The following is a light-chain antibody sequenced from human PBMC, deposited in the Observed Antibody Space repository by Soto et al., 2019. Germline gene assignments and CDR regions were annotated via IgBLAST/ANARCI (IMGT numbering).Light chain of an antibody. Sequence: QSVLTQPPSASGSPGQSVTISCTGSSSDVGDFNHVSWYQQQPGKAPQLMIYEVTKRPSGVPDRFSGSKSGDTASLTVSGLQAEDEADYYCSSHTGSSNFYVFGSGTKVTV. J-gene: IGLJ1*01. CDR1: SSDVGDFNH. CDR2: EVT. CDR3: SSHTGSSNFYV. V-gene: IGLV2-8*01.